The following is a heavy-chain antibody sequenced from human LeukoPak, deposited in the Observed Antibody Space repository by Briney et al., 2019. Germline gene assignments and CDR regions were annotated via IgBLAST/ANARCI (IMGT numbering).Heavy chain of an antibody. CDR2: ISGSGGST. V-gene: IGHV3-23*01. CDR1: GFTFSSYA. J-gene: IGHJ4*02. CDR3: AKDRGGPNIVVVTAIR. Sequence: PGGSLRLSCTASGFTFSSYAMSWVRQAPGKGLEWVSAISGSGGSTYYADSVKGRFTISRDNSKNTLYLQMSSLRAEDTAVYYCAKDRGGPNIVVVTAIRWGQGTLVTVSS. D-gene: IGHD2-21*02.